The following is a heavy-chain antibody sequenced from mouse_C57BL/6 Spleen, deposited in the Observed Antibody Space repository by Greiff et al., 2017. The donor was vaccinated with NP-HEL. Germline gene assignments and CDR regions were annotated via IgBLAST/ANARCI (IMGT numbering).Heavy chain of an antibody. CDR3: ARGRDRAY. CDR1: GYSFTGYY. J-gene: IGHJ2*01. CDR2: INPSTGGT. V-gene: IGHV1-42*01. Sequence: VQLQQSGPELVKPGASVKISCTASGYSFTGYYMNWVKQSPEKSLEWIGEINPSTGGTTYNQKFKAKATLTVDKSSSTAYMQLKSLTSEDSAVYYGARGRDRAYWGQGTTLTVSS. D-gene: IGHD3-1*01.